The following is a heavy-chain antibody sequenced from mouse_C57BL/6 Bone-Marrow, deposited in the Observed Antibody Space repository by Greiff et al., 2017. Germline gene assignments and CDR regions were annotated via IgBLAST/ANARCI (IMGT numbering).Heavy chain of an antibody. J-gene: IGHJ2*01. CDR2: IWTGGGT. V-gene: IGHV2-9-1*01. CDR1: GFSLTSYS. CDR3: ARGAYYLDY. Sequence: VQRVESGPGLAAPSPSLSITCTVSGFSLTSYSISWVRQPPGKGLEWLGVIWTGGGTNYNSALKSRLSISKDNSKSQVVLKMNRLQTDDTDNCDCARGAYYLDYWGQGTTLTVSS.